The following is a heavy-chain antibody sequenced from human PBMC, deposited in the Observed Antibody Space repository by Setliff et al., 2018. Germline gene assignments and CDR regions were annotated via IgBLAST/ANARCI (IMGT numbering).Heavy chain of an antibody. CDR3: AKGSRISYSSGWLNWFDP. D-gene: IGHD6-19*01. V-gene: IGHV3-23*01. CDR1: GFTFSNFG. J-gene: IGHJ5*02. CDR2: ISGSGGST. Sequence: GGSLRLSCAASGFTFSNFGMNWVRQAPGKGLEWVSAISGSGGSTYYADSVKGRFTISRDNSKNTLYLQMNSLRAEDTAVYYCAKGSRISYSSGWLNWFDPWGQGTLVTVSS.